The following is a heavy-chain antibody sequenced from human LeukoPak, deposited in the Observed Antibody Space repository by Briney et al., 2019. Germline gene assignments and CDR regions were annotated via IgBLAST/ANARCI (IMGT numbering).Heavy chain of an antibody. Sequence: PSETLSLTCTVSGGSISSYYWSWIRQPPGKGLEWIGYIYYSGSTNYNPSLKSRVTISVDTSKNQFSLKLRSVTAAYTAVYYCARLPDYYDSSGYTSGFDYWGQGTLVTVSS. CDR1: GGSISSYY. V-gene: IGHV4-59*08. CDR2: IYYSGST. D-gene: IGHD3-22*01. CDR3: ARLPDYYDSSGYTSGFDY. J-gene: IGHJ4*02.